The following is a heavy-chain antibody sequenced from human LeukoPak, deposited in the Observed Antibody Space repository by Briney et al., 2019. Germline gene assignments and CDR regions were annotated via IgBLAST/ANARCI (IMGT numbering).Heavy chain of an antibody. CDR2: IYYSGST. D-gene: IGHD3-22*01. J-gene: IGHJ4*02. CDR3: ARGSHLYYYDSSGYYWGLDY. CDR1: GGPISSYY. V-gene: IGHV4-59*01. Sequence: SETLSLTCTVSGGPISSYYWSWIRQPPGKGLEWIGYIYYSGSTNYNPSLKSRVTISVDTSKNQFSLRLRSVTAADTAVYYCARGSHLYYYDSSGYYWGLDYWGQGTLVTVSS.